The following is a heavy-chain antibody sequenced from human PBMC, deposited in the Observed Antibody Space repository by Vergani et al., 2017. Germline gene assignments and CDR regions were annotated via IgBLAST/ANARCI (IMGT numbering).Heavy chain of an antibody. Sequence: QVQLVESGGGLVKPGGSLRLSCAASGFTFSDYYMSWIRQAPGKGLEWGSYISSSSSYTNYADSVKGRFTISRDNAKNSLYLQMNSLRAEDTAVYYCARDRSHCSGGSCYSFGRYYMDVWGRGTTVTVSS. J-gene: IGHJ6*03. V-gene: IGHV3-11*06. CDR1: GFTFSDYY. D-gene: IGHD2-15*01. CDR2: ISSSSSYT. CDR3: ARDRSHCSGGSCYSFGRYYMDV.